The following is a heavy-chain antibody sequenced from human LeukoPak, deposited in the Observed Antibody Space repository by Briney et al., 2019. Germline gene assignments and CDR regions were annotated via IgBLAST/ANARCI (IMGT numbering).Heavy chain of an antibody. CDR1: GGTFSSYA. Sequence: ASVKVSCKASGGTFSSYAISWVRQAPGQGLEWMGGIIPIFGTANYAQKLQGRVTMTTDTFTSTAYMELRSLRSDDTAVYYCARESYSSSWPYFDYWGQGTLVTVSS. CDR3: ARESYSSSWPYFDY. V-gene: IGHV1-69*05. J-gene: IGHJ4*02. D-gene: IGHD6-13*01. CDR2: IIPIFGTA.